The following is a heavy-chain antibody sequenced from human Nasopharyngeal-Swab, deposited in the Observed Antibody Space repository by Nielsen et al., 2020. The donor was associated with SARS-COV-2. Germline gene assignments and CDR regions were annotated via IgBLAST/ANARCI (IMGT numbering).Heavy chain of an antibody. V-gene: IGHV3-15*01. CDR2: IKSKTDGGTT. Sequence: GESLKIPRAASGFTLSNAWMSWVPQAPGKGLEWVGRIKSKTDGGTTDYAAPVKGRFTISRDDSKNTLYLQMNSLKTEDKAVYYCTTDMITFGGVFDYWGQGTLVTVSS. J-gene: IGHJ4*02. CDR3: TTDMITFGGVFDY. D-gene: IGHD3-16*01. CDR1: GFTLSNAW.